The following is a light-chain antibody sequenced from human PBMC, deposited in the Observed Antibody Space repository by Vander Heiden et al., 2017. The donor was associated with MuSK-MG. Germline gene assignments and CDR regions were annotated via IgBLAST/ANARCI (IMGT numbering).Light chain of an antibody. CDR2: KVS. Sequence: DVLMTQSPLSLPVTLGQSASISCNSNQSLVHNDGNTFLNWFHQRPGQSPRRLIFKVSNRDSGVPDRFSDSGSGTDFTLSISRVEAEDVGVFYCRQCEHWPYTFGQGTKLEIK. V-gene: IGKV2-30*02. CDR3: RQCEHWPYT. CDR1: QSLVHNDGNTF. J-gene: IGKJ2*01.